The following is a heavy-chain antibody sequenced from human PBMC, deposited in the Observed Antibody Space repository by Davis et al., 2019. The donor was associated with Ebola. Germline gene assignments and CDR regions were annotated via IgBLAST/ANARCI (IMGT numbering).Heavy chain of an antibody. D-gene: IGHD1-26*01. V-gene: IGHV1-18*01. CDR3: ARRVGARSGFDY. J-gene: IGHJ4*02. CDR1: GYTFTSYG. CDR2: ISAYNGNT. Sequence: ASVKVSCKASGYTFTSYGISWVRQAPGQGLEWMGWISAYNGNTNYAQKLQGRITMTRNISITTAYMELNSLRSEDTAVYYCARRVGARSGFDYWGQGTLVTVSS.